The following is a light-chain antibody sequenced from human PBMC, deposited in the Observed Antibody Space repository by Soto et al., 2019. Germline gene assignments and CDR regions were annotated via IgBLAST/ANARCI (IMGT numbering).Light chain of an antibody. CDR1: QGIKND. CDR2: AAF. V-gene: IGKV1-6*01. Sequence: AIQMTQSPSSLSASVGDRVTITCRASQGIKNDVAWYQQKPGKAPNLRIYAAFSLQSGVPPRFSGSGSGTDFTLTINSLQPEDFATYYCLQDYTYPYTFGQGTRLEIK. J-gene: IGKJ5*01. CDR3: LQDYTYPYT.